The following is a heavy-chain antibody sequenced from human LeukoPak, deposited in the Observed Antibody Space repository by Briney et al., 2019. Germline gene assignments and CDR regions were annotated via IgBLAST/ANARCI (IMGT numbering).Heavy chain of an antibody. V-gene: IGHV3-20*04. Sequence: GGSLRLSCAASGFTFDDYGMSWVRQAPGKGLEWVSGINWNGGSTGYADSVKGRFTISRDNAKNSLYLQMNSLRAEDTAVYYCAELGITMIGGVWGKGTTVAISS. J-gene: IGHJ6*04. CDR3: AELGITMIGGV. CDR2: INWNGGST. D-gene: IGHD3-10*02. CDR1: GFTFDDYG.